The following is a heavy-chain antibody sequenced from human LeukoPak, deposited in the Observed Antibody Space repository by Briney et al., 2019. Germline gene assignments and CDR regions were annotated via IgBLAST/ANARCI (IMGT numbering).Heavy chain of an antibody. CDR2: ISWNSGSI. J-gene: IGHJ3*02. CDR3: AKGQGAATHDAFDI. Sequence: PGGSLRLSCAASGFTFDDYAMHWVRQAPGKGLEWVSGISWNSGSIGYADSVKGRFTISRDNAKNSLYLQMNSLRAEDMALYYCAKGQGAATHDAFDIWGQGTMVTVSS. V-gene: IGHV3-9*03. D-gene: IGHD2-15*01. CDR1: GFTFDDYA.